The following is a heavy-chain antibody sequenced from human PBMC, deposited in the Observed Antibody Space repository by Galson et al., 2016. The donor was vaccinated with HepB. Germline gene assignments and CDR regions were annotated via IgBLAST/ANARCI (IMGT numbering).Heavy chain of an antibody. D-gene: IGHD2-21*01. V-gene: IGHV3-74*01. Sequence: SLRLSCAASGFTFSSYWMHWVRQAPGKGLVWVSRINSDESNTNYADSVKGRFTISRDNAKNTLYLQMNSLRAAETAGYYCARGGGYYYFDYLGQGNLVTVAS. CDR2: INSDESNT. CDR1: GFTFSSYW. J-gene: IGHJ4*02. CDR3: ARGGGYYYFDY.